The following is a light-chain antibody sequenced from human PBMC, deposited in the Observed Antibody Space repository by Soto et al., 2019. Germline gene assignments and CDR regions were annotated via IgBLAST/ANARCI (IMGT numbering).Light chain of an antibody. V-gene: IGKV3-15*01. J-gene: IGKJ1*01. CDR2: GAS. CDR1: QSVSSN. Sequence: EIVMTQSPATLSVSPGERATLSCRASQSVSSNLAWYQQKPGQAPRLLIYGASTRAAGLPARFIGSGSGTEFTLTISSLQSEDFAVYYCQQYSNSPRTFGQGTKVEIK. CDR3: QQYSNSPRT.